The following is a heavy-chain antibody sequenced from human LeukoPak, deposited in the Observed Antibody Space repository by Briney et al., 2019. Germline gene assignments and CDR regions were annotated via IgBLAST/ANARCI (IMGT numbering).Heavy chain of an antibody. CDR3: ARSKRWLDHLWYFDL. V-gene: IGHV3-64*01. Sequence: GGSLRLSCSASGFTFSNYPMHWVRQAPGKGLEYVSGISGNGGNTYYANSVKGRFTISRDNSKHTLYLQMGSLRAEDMAVYYCARSKRWLDHLWYFDLWGRGTLVMVSS. J-gene: IGHJ2*01. CDR1: GFTFSNYP. CDR2: ISGNGGNT. D-gene: IGHD5-24*01.